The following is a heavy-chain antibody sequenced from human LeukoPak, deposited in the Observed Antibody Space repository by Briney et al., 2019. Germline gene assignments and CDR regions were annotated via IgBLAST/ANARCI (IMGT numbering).Heavy chain of an antibody. CDR1: GYTFTSYD. J-gene: IGHJ4*02. CDR2: MNPNSGNT. V-gene: IGHV1-8*01. CDR3: ARGWGRKYYYDSSGYALLGY. Sequence: ASVKVSCNASGYTFTSYDINWVRQATGQGLEWMGWMNPNSGNTGYAQKFQGRVTMTRNTSISTAYMELSSLRSEDTAVYYCARGWGRKYYYDSSGYALLGYWGQATLVTVSS. D-gene: IGHD3-22*01.